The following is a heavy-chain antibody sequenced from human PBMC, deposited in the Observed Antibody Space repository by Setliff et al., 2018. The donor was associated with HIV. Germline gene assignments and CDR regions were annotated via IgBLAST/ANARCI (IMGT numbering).Heavy chain of an antibody. CDR1: GHTFTNYD. CDR2: MNPNSGVS. CDR3: ARGKGVGGVIITGGLDV. Sequence: ASVKVSCKPPGHTFTNYDIHWMRRAPGQGLEWMGWMNPNSGVSGYAMKFHDRVTMTRDTSITTLYMELSSLTSEDTAVYYCARGKGVGGVIITGGLDVWGQGTTVTVSS. V-gene: IGHV1-8*01. D-gene: IGHD3-10*01. J-gene: IGHJ6*02.